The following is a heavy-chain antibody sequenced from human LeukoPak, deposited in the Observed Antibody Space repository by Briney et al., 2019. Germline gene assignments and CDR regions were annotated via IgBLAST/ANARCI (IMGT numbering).Heavy chain of an antibody. Sequence: PGGSLRLSCAASGFTFSNAWMSWVRQAPGKGLEWVGRIKSKTDGGTTDYAAPVKGRFTISRDDSKNTLYLQMNSLKTEDTAVYYCTTDFYYYYYMDVWGKGTTVTISS. CDR2: IKSKTDGGTT. V-gene: IGHV3-15*01. J-gene: IGHJ6*03. CDR1: GFTFSNAW. CDR3: TTDFYYYYYMDV.